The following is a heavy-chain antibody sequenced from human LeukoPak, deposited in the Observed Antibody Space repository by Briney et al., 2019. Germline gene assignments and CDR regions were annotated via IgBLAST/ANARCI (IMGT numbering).Heavy chain of an antibody. D-gene: IGHD6-13*01. Sequence: PSETLSLTCTVSGGSISSGDYYWSWLRQPPGKGLEWIGYIYYSGSTNYNPSLKSRVTISVDTSKNQFSLKLSSVTAADTAVYYCARGTVLGYSSSWHPYNWFDPWGQGTLVTVSS. CDR3: ARGTVLGYSSSWHPYNWFDP. V-gene: IGHV4-30-4*01. CDR2: IYYSGST. J-gene: IGHJ5*02. CDR1: GGSISSGDYY.